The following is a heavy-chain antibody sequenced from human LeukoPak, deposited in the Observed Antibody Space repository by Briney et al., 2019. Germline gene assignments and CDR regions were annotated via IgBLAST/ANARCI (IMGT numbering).Heavy chain of an antibody. CDR1: GFTFSSYE. J-gene: IGHJ4*02. CDR2: ISSSSSYI. Sequence: GGSLRLSCAASGFTFSSYEMNWVRQAPGKGLEWVSSISSSSSYIYYADSVKGRFTISRDNAKNSLYLQMNSLRAEDTAVYYCARETSCEYDFWSGYCRDYFDYWGQGTLVTVSS. D-gene: IGHD3-3*01. V-gene: IGHV3-21*01. CDR3: ARETSCEYDFWSGYCRDYFDY.